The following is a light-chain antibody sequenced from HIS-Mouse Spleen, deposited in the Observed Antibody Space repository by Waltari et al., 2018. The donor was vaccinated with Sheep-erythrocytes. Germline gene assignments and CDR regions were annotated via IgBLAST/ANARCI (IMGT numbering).Light chain of an antibody. CDR2: YDD. CDR1: SSNIGNNA. J-gene: IGLJ2*01. Sequence: QSVLTQPPSVSEAPRQRVTISCSGSSSNIGNNAVNWYQQIPGKAPKLLIYYDDLLPSGCADRFSGSNAGTSASLAISGLQSEDEADYYCAAWDDSLNGVVFGGGTKLTVL. V-gene: IGLV1-36*01. CDR3: AAWDDSLNGVV.